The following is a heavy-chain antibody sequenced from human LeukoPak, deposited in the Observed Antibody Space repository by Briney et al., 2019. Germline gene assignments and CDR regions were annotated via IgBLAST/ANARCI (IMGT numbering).Heavy chain of an antibody. CDR1: GGSFSGHH. Sequence: SETLSLTCAVFGGSFSGHHWTWIRQPPGKGLEWIGEINHSGGTNYNPSLKSRVTISVDTSKNQFSLKLSSLTAADTAVYYCARPTSWVNYFDPWGQGTLVTVSS. V-gene: IGHV4-34*01. D-gene: IGHD1-7*01. CDR2: INHSGGT. CDR3: ARPTSWVNYFDP. J-gene: IGHJ5*02.